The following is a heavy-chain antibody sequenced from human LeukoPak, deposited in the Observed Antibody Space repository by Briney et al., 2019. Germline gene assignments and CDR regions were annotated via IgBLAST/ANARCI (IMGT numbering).Heavy chain of an antibody. CDR1: GLTFSSYS. D-gene: IGHD5-12*01. V-gene: IGHV3-48*02. J-gene: IGHJ5*02. CDR2: ISSSSSTI. Sequence: GGSLRLSCAASGLTFSSYSMNWVRQAPGKGLEWVSYISSSSSTIYYADSVKGRFTISRDNAKNSLYLQMNSLRDEDTAVYYCASGYSGYDFENWFDPWGQGTLVTVSS. CDR3: ASGYSGYDFENWFDP.